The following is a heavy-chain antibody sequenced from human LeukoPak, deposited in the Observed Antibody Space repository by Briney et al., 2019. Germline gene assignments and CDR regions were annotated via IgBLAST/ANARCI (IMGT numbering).Heavy chain of an antibody. CDR3: ARDAADRPNTVSPYCSGGICYPLSYYYYYGMDV. J-gene: IGHJ6*02. V-gene: IGHV1-18*01. CDR1: GYTFTSYG. Sequence: ASVKVSCKSSGYTFTSYGISWVRQAPGQGLEWMGWISAYNGNTNYAQKFQGRVTMTTDTSTSTAYMALRSLRSDDTAVSYCARDAADRPNTVSPYCSGGICYPLSYYYYYGMDVWGQGTTVTVSS. D-gene: IGHD2-15*01. CDR2: ISAYNGNT.